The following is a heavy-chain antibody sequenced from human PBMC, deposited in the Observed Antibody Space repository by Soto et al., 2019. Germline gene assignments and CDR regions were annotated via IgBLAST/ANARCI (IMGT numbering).Heavy chain of an antibody. CDR2: IHYSGST. D-gene: IGHD3-10*01. V-gene: IGHV4-59*01. J-gene: IGHJ4*02. CDR1: GGSITTYY. CDR3: ARVWFGHFPNYYFDY. Sequence: QVQLQESGPRLVKPSETLSLTCTVSGGSITTYYWSWIRQFPGKGLEWLGYIHYSGSTSYNPSLESRVTMSVDTSKNQFSLRLTSVTAADTAVYYFARVWFGHFPNYYFDYWGQGSLVTVSS.